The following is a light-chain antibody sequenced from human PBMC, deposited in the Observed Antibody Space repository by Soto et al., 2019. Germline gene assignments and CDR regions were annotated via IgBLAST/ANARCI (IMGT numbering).Light chain of an antibody. J-gene: IGLJ2*01. Sequence: QLVLTQSPSASASLGASVKLTCTLSSGHSSYAIAWHQQQPEKGPRYLMKLNSDGSHSKGDGIPDRFSGSSSGAERYLTISSLQSVDEADYYCQTWGSGTELFGGGTKLTVL. CDR1: SGHSSYA. CDR2: LNSDGSH. CDR3: QTWGSGTEL. V-gene: IGLV4-69*01.